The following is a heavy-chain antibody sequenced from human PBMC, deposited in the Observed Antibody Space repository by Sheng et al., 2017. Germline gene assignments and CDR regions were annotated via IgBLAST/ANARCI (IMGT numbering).Heavy chain of an antibody. Sequence: EVQLVESGGGLVQPGGSQRLSCAASGFIFSNYWMTWVRQAPGKGLEWVANIKEDGSYSSHADSVKGRFTISRDNVRSSLYLQMNSLRDEDTAVYYCARDGYAYGEGDYWGQGTLVTVSS. V-gene: IGHV3-7*05. CDR2: IKEDGSYS. D-gene: IGHD2-2*03. CDR3: ARDGYAYGEGDY. J-gene: IGHJ4*02. CDR1: GFIFSNYW.